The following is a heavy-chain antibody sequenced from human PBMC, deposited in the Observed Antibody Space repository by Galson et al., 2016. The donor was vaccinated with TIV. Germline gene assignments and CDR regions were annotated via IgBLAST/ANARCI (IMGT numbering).Heavy chain of an antibody. J-gene: IGHJ6*03. D-gene: IGHD3-3*01. Sequence: SLRLSCAASGFIFSDYDMTWIRQTPGKGLEWVSYISTSGTSMFYADSVKGRFTIPRDNAKKSLFLQMNSPRAEDTGVYYCARDCIFSTIFGREEYLYYYYMDVWGKGNTVTVSS. V-gene: IGHV3-11*04. CDR3: ARDCIFSTIFGREEYLYYYYMDV. CDR1: GFIFSDYD. CDR2: ISTSGTSM.